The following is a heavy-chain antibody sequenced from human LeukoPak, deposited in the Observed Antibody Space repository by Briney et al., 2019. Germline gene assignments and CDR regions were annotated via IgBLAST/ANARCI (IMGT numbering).Heavy chain of an antibody. CDR2: MYYSGNT. J-gene: IGHJ6*03. D-gene: IGHD3-3*01. V-gene: IGHV4-39*07. Sequence: SETLSLTCTVSDGSITSSSYCWAWIRQPPGKGLEWIASMYYSGNTYYNPSLKSRVTISVDTSKNQFSLKLSSVTAADTAVYYCARSGSAYYYYYYMDVWGKGTTVTVSS. CDR1: DGSITSSSYC. CDR3: ARSGSAYYYYYYMDV.